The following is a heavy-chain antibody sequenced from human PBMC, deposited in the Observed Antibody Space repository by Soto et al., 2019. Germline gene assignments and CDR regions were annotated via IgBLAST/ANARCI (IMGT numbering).Heavy chain of an antibody. CDR1: GFTFSSYS. V-gene: IGHV3-48*01. Sequence: GGSLRLSCAASGFTFSSYSMNWVRQAPGKGLEWVSYISSSSSTIYYADSVKGRFTISRDNAKNSLYLQMNSLRAEDTAVYYCARGILRSLTLTGYYYMDVWGKGTTVTVSS. CDR3: ARGILRSLTLTGYYYMDV. D-gene: IGHD7-27*01. J-gene: IGHJ6*03. CDR2: ISSSSSTI.